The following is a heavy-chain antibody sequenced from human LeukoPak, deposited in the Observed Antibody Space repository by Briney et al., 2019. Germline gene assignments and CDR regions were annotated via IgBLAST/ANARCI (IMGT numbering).Heavy chain of an antibody. D-gene: IGHD2-2*01. CDR1: GFTFSSYA. CDR3: AKYIKDCTTTSCHYYMDV. Sequence: GGSLRLSCAASGFTFSSYAMSWVRQAPGKGLEWVSAISGSGGSTYYADSVKGRFTISRDNSKNTLYLQMNSLRAEDTAVYYCAKYIKDCTTTSCHYYMDVWGKGTMVTVSS. J-gene: IGHJ6*03. V-gene: IGHV3-23*01. CDR2: ISGSGGST.